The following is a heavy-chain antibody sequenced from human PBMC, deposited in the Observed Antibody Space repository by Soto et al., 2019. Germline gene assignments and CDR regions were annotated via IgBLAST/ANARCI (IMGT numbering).Heavy chain of an antibody. CDR3: TRGQGNH. CDR1: GYTFTSYD. V-gene: IGHV1-8*01. CDR2: MNPFSGNA. Sequence: QVQLVKSGAEVKKPGASVRVSCKASGYTFTSYDIDWVRQATGQGLEWMGWMNPFSGNAVYTQKFQDRVTMTRDTSINTAYMEMSGLRSEDTAVYYCTRGQGNHWGQGSLVTVSS. J-gene: IGHJ4*02.